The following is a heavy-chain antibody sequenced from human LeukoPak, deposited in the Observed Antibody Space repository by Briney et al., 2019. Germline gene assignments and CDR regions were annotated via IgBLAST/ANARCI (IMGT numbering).Heavy chain of an antibody. CDR1: GFTVSSNY. J-gene: IGHJ4*02. CDR3: AREFADS. V-gene: IGHV3-53*01. CDR2: IYSGGST. Sequence: GGSLRLSCAASGFTVSSNYMSWVRQAPGKGLEWVSVIYSGGSTYYADSVKGRFTVSRDNAKNSLYLQMTSLRAEGTAVYYCAREFADSWGQGTLVIVSS.